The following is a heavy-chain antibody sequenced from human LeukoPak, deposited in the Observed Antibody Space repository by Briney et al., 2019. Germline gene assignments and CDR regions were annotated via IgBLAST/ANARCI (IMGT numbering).Heavy chain of an antibody. V-gene: IGHV4-34*01. CDR1: GGSFSGYY. D-gene: IGHD6-13*01. Sequence: SETLSLTCAVYGGSFSGYYWSWIRQPPGKGLEWIGEINHSGSTNYNPSLKSRVTISVDTSKNQFSLKLSSVTAADTAVYYCVRATPTRKQQLEFDPWGQGTLVTVSS. J-gene: IGHJ5*02. CDR2: INHSGST. CDR3: VRATPTRKQQLEFDP.